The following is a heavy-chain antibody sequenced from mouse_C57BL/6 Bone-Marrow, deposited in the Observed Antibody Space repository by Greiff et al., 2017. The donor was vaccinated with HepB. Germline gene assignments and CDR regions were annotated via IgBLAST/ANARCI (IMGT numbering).Heavy chain of an antibody. V-gene: IGHV5-2*01. D-gene: IGHD2-4*01. CDR1: EYEFPSHD. Sequence: DVMLVESGGGLVQPGESLKLSCESTEYEFPSHDMSWVRQTPGKRLELVAAINSDGGSTYYPDTVEKRFTISRDNTKRTLYLQMSRLRSEDTALYYGARQNRLRGGYAMDYWGQGTSVTVSS. J-gene: IGHJ4*01. CDR3: ARQNRLRGGYAMDY. CDR2: INSDGGST.